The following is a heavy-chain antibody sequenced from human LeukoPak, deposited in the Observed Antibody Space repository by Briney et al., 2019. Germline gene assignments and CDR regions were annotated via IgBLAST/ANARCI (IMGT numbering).Heavy chain of an antibody. CDR2: IYCTGST. CDR3: APLALTLVRDFDF. J-gene: IGHJ4*02. Sequence: SETLSLTCTVAGGTIRSSSYYSGWIRQPPGKGLEWIGTIYCTGSTSYSPSLKSRVIMSLDTSKNQFSPQMTSADDSGTYVYYCAPLALTLVRDFDFWGQGSLVTVSS. CDR1: GGTIRSSSYY. D-gene: IGHD3-10*01. V-gene: IGHV4-39*01.